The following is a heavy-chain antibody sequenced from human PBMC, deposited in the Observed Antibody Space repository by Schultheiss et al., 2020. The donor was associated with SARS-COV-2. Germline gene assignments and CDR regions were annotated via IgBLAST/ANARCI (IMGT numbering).Heavy chain of an antibody. CDR1: GFTFSSYE. D-gene: IGHD3-3*01. CDR2: ISSSGSTI. J-gene: IGHJ4*02. Sequence: GGSLRLSCAASGFTFSSYEMNWVRQAPGKGLEWVSYISSSGSTIYYADSVKGRFTISRDNAKNSLYLQMNSLRAEDTAVYYCAKGILEWLLPKPLDYWGQGTLVTVSS. CDR3: AKGILEWLLPKPLDY. V-gene: IGHV3-48*03.